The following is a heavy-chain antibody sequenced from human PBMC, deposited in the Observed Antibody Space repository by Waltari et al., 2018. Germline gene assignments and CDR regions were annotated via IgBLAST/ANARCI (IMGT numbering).Heavy chain of an antibody. Sequence: QVQLQESGPGLVKPSETLSLTCTVSGGSISSYYWSWIRQPAGKGLEWIGRIYTSGSTNYNPSLKSRVTMSVDTSKNQFSLKLSSVTAADTAVYYCARDQYDFWSGLYYYMDVWGKGTTVTISS. CDR3: ARDQYDFWSGLYYYMDV. J-gene: IGHJ6*03. V-gene: IGHV4-4*07. D-gene: IGHD3-3*01. CDR2: IYTSGST. CDR1: GGSISSYY.